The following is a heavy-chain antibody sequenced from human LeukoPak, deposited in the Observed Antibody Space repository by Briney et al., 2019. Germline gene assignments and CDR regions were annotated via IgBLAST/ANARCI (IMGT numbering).Heavy chain of an antibody. J-gene: IGHJ4*02. V-gene: IGHV1-18*04. D-gene: IGHD3-22*01. CDR2: ISAYNGNT. Sequence: ASVKVSCKASGYTFTGYYMHWVRQAPGQGLEWMGWISAYNGNTNYAQKLQGRVTMTTDTSTSTAYMELRSLRSDNTAVYYCARDKNGGRYYDSSGYWNYWGQGTLVTVSS. CDR3: ARDKNGGRYYDSSGYWNY. CDR1: GYTFTGYY.